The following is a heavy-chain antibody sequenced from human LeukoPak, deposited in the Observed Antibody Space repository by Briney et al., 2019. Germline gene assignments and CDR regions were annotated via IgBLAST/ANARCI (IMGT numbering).Heavy chain of an antibody. CDR1: GYTFTGYY. D-gene: IGHD4-17*01. CDR2: INPNSGGT. Sequence: ASVKVSCKTSGYTFTGYYIHWVRQAPGQGLERMGWINPNSGGTNYAQKFQGRVTMTRDTSISTAYMELSRLRSDDTAVYYCARGDDYGDYTGYYWGQGTLVTVSS. J-gene: IGHJ4*02. CDR3: ARGDDYGDYTGYY. V-gene: IGHV1-2*02.